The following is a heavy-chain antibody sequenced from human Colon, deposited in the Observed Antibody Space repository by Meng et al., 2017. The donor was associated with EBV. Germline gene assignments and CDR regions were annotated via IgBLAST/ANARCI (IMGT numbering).Heavy chain of an antibody. V-gene: IGHV4-34*01. D-gene: IGHD3-22*01. CDR1: GRPFSGFY. CDR2: IDDRGNI. CDR3: ARSRWLLLQL. Sequence: HPRGGWLLQPWDTPSRPFNVLGRPFSGFYWTWIRQSPGKGLEWIGEIDDRGNIIYNPSLKSRVTISGDTSKNQFSLNVSSVTAADTAVYYCARSRWLLLQLWGQGTLVTVSS. J-gene: IGHJ4*02.